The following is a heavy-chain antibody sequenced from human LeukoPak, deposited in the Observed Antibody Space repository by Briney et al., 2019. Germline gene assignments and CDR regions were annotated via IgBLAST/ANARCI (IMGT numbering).Heavy chain of an antibody. J-gene: IGHJ4*02. CDR3: ARGGDYDFWSGYLGY. D-gene: IGHD3-3*01. Sequence: GGSLRLSCAASGFTFSSYGMHWVRQAPGKGLEWVAVISYDGSNKYYADSVKGRFTISRDNSKNTLYLQMNSLRAEDTAVYYCARGGDYDFWSGYLGYWGQGTLVTVSS. CDR1: GFTFSSYG. CDR2: ISYDGSNK. V-gene: IGHV3-30*03.